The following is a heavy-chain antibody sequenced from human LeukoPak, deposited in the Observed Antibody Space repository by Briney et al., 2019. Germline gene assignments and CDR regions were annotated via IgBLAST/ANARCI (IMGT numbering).Heavy chain of an antibody. CDR3: ARDHGRYFDWLSRHAFDI. Sequence: SQTLSLTCTVSGGSISSGGYYWSWIRQHPGKGLEWIGYIYYSGSTYCNPSLKSRVTISVDTSKNQFSLKLSSVTAADTAVYYCARDHGRYFDWLSRHAFDIWGQGTMVTVSS. CDR1: GGSISSGGYY. J-gene: IGHJ3*02. CDR2: IYYSGST. V-gene: IGHV4-31*03. D-gene: IGHD3-9*01.